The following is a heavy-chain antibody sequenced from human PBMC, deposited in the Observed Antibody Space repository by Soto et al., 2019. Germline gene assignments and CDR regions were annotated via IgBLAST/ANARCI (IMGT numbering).Heavy chain of an antibody. CDR2: ISSSGSTI. J-gene: IGHJ4*02. CDR3: ARDTQDNFWSGYYRDY. D-gene: IGHD3-3*01. CDR1: GFTFSNYG. V-gene: IGHV3-48*02. Sequence: GGSLRLSCEASGFTFSNYGTHWVRQAPGKGLEWVSYISSSGSTIYYADSVKGRFTISRDNAKNSLYLQMSSLRDEDTAVYYCARDTQDNFWSGYYRDYWGQGTLVTVSS.